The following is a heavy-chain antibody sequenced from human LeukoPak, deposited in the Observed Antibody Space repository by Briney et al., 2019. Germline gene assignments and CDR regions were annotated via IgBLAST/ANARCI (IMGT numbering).Heavy chain of an antibody. CDR1: GGTFSSYA. Sequence: SVKVSCKASGGTFSSYAISWVRQAPGQGLEWMGRIIPILGIANYAQKFQGRVTITADKSTSTACMELSSLRSEDTAVYYCARDLGVGATIKFGYWGQGTLVTVSS. CDR3: ARDLGVGATIKFGY. V-gene: IGHV1-69*04. D-gene: IGHD1-26*01. J-gene: IGHJ4*02. CDR2: IIPILGIA.